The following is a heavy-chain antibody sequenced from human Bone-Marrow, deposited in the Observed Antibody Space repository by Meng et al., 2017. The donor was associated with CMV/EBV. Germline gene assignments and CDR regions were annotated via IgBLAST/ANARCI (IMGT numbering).Heavy chain of an antibody. CDR2: INPSGGST. Sequence: ASVKVSCKASGYSFTRYHMHWVRQAPGQGLEWMGIINPSGGSTSYAQKFQGRVTMTRDTSTSTVYMELSSLRSEDTAVYYCARDGGGYCSSTSCYNGWFDPWGQGTLVTVSS. CDR1: GYSFTRYH. J-gene: IGHJ5*02. V-gene: IGHV1-46*01. CDR3: ARDGGGYCSSTSCYNGWFDP. D-gene: IGHD2-2*02.